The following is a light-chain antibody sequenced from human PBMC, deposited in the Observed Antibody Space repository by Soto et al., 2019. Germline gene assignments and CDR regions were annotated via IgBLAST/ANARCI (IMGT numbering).Light chain of an antibody. Sequence: QSALTQPASVSGSPGQSITISCTGTSSDVGSYNLVSWYQQHPGKAPKLMIYEGSKRPSGVSNRFSGSKSGNTASLTISGLQAGDEADYYCFSYAGTNTYVFGTGTKLTVL. V-gene: IGLV2-23*01. J-gene: IGLJ1*01. CDR1: SSDVGSYNL. CDR3: FSYAGTNTYV. CDR2: EGS.